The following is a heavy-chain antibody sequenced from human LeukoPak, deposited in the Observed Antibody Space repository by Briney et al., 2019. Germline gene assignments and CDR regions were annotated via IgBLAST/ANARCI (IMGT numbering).Heavy chain of an antibody. D-gene: IGHD2-2*01. CDR3: VRGYCGSTSCAFDY. Sequence: GGSLRLSCAASGFTFSSYSMNWVRQAPGTGLEWVSYISSSSSSMYYADSVKGRFTISRDTAKNSLYLQMNSLRDEDTAVYYCVRGYCGSTSCAFDYWGQGTLVTVSS. CDR2: ISSSSSSM. J-gene: IGHJ4*02. CDR1: GFTFSSYS. V-gene: IGHV3-48*02.